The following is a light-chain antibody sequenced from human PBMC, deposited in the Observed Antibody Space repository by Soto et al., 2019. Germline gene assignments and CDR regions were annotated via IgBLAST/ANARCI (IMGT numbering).Light chain of an antibody. CDR3: QQYNSEPWK. CDR2: DAS. V-gene: IGKV1-5*01. CDR1: QNIETW. J-gene: IGKJ1*01. Sequence: DIQMTQSPSALSGSVGDRVTITCRASQNIETWLAWYQQAPGKAPKLLIYDASTLKSGVPSRFSGSGSGTEFTLPIGSLQPDDYATYYCQQYNSEPWKFGQGTKVEI.